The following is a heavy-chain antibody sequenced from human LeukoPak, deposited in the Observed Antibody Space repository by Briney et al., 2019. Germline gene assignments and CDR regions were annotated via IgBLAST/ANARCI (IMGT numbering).Heavy chain of an antibody. CDR1: GGSISSYY. J-gene: IGHJ4*02. CDR3: ARRNCNGGSCPIDY. CDR2: IYYSGST. V-gene: IGHV4-59*08. D-gene: IGHD2-15*01. Sequence: SETLSLTCTVSGGSISSYYWSWVRQPPGKGLEWIGYIYYSGSTNYNPSLKSRVTISVDTSKSQFSLKLSSVTAADTAVYYCARRNCNGGSCPIDYWGQGTLVTVSS.